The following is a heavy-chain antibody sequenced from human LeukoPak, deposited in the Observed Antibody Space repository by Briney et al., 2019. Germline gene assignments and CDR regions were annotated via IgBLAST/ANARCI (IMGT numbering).Heavy chain of an antibody. CDR3: ARDRSYDYVWGSYRHDPNFDY. J-gene: IGHJ4*02. D-gene: IGHD3-16*02. CDR1: GYTFTSYG. Sequence: ASVKVSCEASGYTFTSYGISWVRQAPGQGLEWMGWISAYNGNTDYAQKLQGRVTMTTDTSTSTAYMELRSLRSDDTAVYYCARDRSYDYVWGSYRHDPNFDYWGQGTLVTVSS. V-gene: IGHV1-18*01. CDR2: ISAYNGNT.